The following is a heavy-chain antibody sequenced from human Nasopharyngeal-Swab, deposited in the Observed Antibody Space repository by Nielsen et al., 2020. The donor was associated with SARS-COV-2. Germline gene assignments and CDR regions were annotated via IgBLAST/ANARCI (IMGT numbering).Heavy chain of an antibody. D-gene: IGHD3-3*01. Sequence: WIRQPPGKGREWIGEINHSGSTNYNPSLKSRLTISVETSKNQLSLKLSSVTAADTAVYYCVRRPYDFWSGYYDYYFDYWGQGTLVTVSS. CDR2: INHSGST. CDR3: VRRPYDFWSGYYDYYFDY. J-gene: IGHJ4*02. V-gene: IGHV4-34*01.